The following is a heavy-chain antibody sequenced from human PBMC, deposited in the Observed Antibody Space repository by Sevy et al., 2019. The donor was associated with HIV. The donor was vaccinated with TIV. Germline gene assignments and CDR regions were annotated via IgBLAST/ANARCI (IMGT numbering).Heavy chain of an antibody. Sequence: PEILSLTCTVSGDSINNITYYWTWIRQPPGKGMQWIGSIYYSGSTYYNPSLKSRVTISMDTTKNQVSLKPRSMTAADTPVYFCAGPSSIPTSWGQGSLVSVSS. CDR1: GDSINNITYY. D-gene: IGHD6-6*01. V-gene: IGHV4-39*01. CDR2: IYYSGST. CDR3: AGPSSIPTS. J-gene: IGHJ5*02.